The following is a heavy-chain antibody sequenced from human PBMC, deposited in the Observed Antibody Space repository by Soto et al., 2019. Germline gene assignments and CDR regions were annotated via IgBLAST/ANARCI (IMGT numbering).Heavy chain of an antibody. CDR1: GFTFSSYG. D-gene: IGHD3-22*01. V-gene: IGHV3-30*18. Sequence: GGSLRLSCAASGFTFSSYGMHWVRQAPGKGLEWVAVISYDGSNKYYADSVKGRFTISRDNSKNTLYLQMNSLRAEDTAVYYCAKDLSPYYYDSSGYYDNWFDPWGQGTLVTVSS. CDR3: AKDLSPYYYDSSGYYDNWFDP. J-gene: IGHJ5*02. CDR2: ISYDGSNK.